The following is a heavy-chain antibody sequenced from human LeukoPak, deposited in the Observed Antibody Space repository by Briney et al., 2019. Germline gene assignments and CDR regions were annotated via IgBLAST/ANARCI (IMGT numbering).Heavy chain of an antibody. D-gene: IGHD3-16*01. V-gene: IGHV1-46*01. CDR2: VNPSTGST. J-gene: IGHJ3*02. CDR3: ARLGLGEAFDT. Sequence: ASVKVSCKASGYSFTTYFIHWVRQAPGQGLEWLGLVNPSTGSTKYAQKFQGRVTMSRDTSMNTVYMELASLRSEDTAVYYCARLGLGEAFDTWGHGTMVTVSS. CDR1: GYSFTTYF.